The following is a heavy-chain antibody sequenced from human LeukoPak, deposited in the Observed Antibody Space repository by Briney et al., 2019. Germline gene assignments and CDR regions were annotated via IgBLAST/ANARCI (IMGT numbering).Heavy chain of an antibody. V-gene: IGHV4-30-4*01. D-gene: IGHD3-9*01. J-gene: IGHJ3*02. CDR2: IYYSGST. Sequence: SRTLSLTCTVSGGAISSGDSYWSWIRHPPGKGLEWIGYIYYSGSTYYNPSLKSRVTISVDTSKNQFSLKLSSVTAADTAVYYCAREPRGVHYGILTGYCPNAFDIWGQGTMVTVSS. CDR1: GGAISSGDSY. CDR3: AREPRGVHYGILTGYCPNAFDI.